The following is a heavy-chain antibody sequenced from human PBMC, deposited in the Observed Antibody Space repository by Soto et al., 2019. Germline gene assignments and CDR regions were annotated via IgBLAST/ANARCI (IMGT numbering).Heavy chain of an antibody. Sequence: GSLRLSCAASGFTFSSYSMNWVRQAPGKGLEWVSYISSINSTIYYADSVKGRFTISRDNAKNSLYLQMNSLRAEDTAVYYCARDTANKNWFDPWGQGTLVTVSS. CDR1: GFTFSSYS. J-gene: IGHJ5*02. CDR2: ISSINSTI. V-gene: IGHV3-48*01. CDR3: ARDTANKNWFDP. D-gene: IGHD5-18*01.